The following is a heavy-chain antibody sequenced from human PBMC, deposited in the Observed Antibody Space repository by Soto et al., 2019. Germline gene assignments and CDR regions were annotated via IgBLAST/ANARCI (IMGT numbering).Heavy chain of an antibody. V-gene: IGHV4-34*01. CDR3: ARGSGFDY. Sequence: QVQLQQWGAGLLKPSETLSLTCAVYGGSFSGYYWSWIRQPPGKGLEWIGEINHSGSTNYNPSLKSRVTISVDTSKNQFSLKLSSVTAADTAVYYCARGSGFDYWGQGTLVTVSS. J-gene: IGHJ4*02. D-gene: IGHD1-26*01. CDR1: GGSFSGYY. CDR2: INHSGST.